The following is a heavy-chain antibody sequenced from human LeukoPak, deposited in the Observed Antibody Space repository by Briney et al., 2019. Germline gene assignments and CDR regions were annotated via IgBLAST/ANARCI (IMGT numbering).Heavy chain of an antibody. J-gene: IGHJ4*02. CDR2: IYPDDSDT. CDR1: GYNFPNYW. V-gene: IGHV5-51*01. CDR3: ARHSATRGSGYNGVGY. Sequence: RGGSLQISCQGSGYNFPNYWIGWVRQMPGKGLEWMGIIYPDDSDTRYSPSFQGQVTISVDKSISTAYLQWSSLKASDTAMYYCARHSATRGSGYNGVGYWGQGTLVTVSS. D-gene: IGHD5-24*01.